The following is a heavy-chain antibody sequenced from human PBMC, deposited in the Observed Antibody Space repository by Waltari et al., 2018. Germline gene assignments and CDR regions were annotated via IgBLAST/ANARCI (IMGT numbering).Heavy chain of an antibody. CDR2: IIPICGTA. Sequence: QVQLVQSGAEVKKPGSSVKVSCKASGGTFSSYAISWVRQAPGQGLEWMGRIIPICGTANYAQKFQGRVTITADESTSTAYMELSSLRSEDTAVYYCARGPWMRDSDAFDIWGQGTMVTVSS. V-gene: IGHV1-69*15. J-gene: IGHJ3*02. D-gene: IGHD5-12*01. CDR1: GGTFSSYA. CDR3: ARGPWMRDSDAFDI.